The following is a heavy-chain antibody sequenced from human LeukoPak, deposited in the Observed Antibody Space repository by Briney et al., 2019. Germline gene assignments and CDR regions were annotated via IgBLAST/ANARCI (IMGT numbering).Heavy chain of an antibody. CDR2: INSDGSWT. J-gene: IGHJ6*02. Sequence: PGGSLRLSCAASGNYWMHWVRQAPGKGLVWVSHINSDGSWTSYADSVKGRFTISKDNAKNTVYLQMNSLRAEDTAVYYCARDEVGVAADVWGQETTVTVSS. CDR3: ARDEVGVAADV. D-gene: IGHD2-15*01. CDR1: GNYW. V-gene: IGHV3-74*01.